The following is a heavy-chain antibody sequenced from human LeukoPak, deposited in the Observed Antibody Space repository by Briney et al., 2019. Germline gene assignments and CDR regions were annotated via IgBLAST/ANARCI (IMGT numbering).Heavy chain of an antibody. D-gene: IGHD3-22*01. CDR1: GFTFSTFS. J-gene: IGHJ4*02. CDR2: ISDSSSTI. V-gene: IGHV3-48*01. Sequence: GGSLRLSCAASGFTFSTFSMKWVRQAPGKGLEWVSYISDSSSTIYYAESVKGLFTISRDNAKSSLYLQMNSLRAEDTAMYYCAGDLSDDTSGHWGQGTLVTVSS. CDR3: AGDLSDDTSGH.